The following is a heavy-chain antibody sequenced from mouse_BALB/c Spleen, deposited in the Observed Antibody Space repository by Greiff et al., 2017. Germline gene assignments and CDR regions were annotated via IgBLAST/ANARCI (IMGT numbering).Heavy chain of an antibody. V-gene: IGHV1-69*02. Sequence: QVQLQQPGAELVKPGAPVKLSCKASGYTFTSYWMNWVKQRPGRGLEWIGRIDPSDSETHYNQKFKDKATLTVDKSSSTAYIQLSSLTSEDSAVYYCASQGTMITTGYYAMDYGVKEPQSPSPQ. CDR2: IDPSDSET. J-gene: IGHJ4*01. CDR1: GYTFTSYW. D-gene: IGHD2-4*01. CDR3: ASQGTMITTGYYAMD.